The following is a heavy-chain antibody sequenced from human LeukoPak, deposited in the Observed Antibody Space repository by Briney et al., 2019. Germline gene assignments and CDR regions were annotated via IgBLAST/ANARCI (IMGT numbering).Heavy chain of an antibody. D-gene: IGHD2-2*02. J-gene: IGHJ6*03. CDR2: IYYSGST. CDR3: ARAPGRACSSTSCYNQKLVWYYYYMDV. Sequence: SETLSLTCTVSGGSISSYYWCWIRQPPGKGLEWIGYIYYSGSTNYNPSLKSRVTISVDTSKNQFSLKLSSATAADTAVYYCARAPGRACSSTSCYNQKLVWYYYYMDVWGKGTTVTVSS. V-gene: IGHV4-59*01. CDR1: GGSISSYY.